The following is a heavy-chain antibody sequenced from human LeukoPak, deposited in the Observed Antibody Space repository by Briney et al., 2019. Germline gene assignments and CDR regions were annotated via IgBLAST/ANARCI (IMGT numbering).Heavy chain of an antibody. CDR2: MSYDGSHK. CDR1: GFTFGDYA. V-gene: IGHV3-30*04. J-gene: IGHJ4*02. CDR3: ARDVGGYAFDY. Sequence: GGSLRLSCIASGFTFGDYAMDWVRQAPGKGLEWVAVMSYDGSHKFHADSVKGRFTISRDNSKNTLYLQMNSLRAEDTAIYFCARDVGGYAFDYWGQGTLVTVSS. D-gene: IGHD5-12*01.